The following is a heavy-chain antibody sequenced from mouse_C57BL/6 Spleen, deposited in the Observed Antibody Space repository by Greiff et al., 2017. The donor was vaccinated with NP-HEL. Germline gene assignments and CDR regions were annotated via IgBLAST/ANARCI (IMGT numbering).Heavy chain of an antibody. J-gene: IGHJ1*03. V-gene: IGHV5-6*01. Sequence: EVKVVESGGDLVKPGGSLKLSCAASGFTFSSYGMSWVRQTPDKRLEWVATISSGGSYTYYPDSVKGRFTISRDNAKNTLYLQMSSLKSEDTAMCNTARAVCIACCIEIWGTETTLTLSS. CDR2: ISSGGSYT. CDR1: GFTFSSYG. CDR3: ARAVCIACCIEI.